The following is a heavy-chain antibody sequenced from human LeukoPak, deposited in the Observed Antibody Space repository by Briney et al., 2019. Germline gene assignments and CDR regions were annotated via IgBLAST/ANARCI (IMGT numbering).Heavy chain of an antibody. CDR1: GFTVSSNY. V-gene: IGHV3-11*01. D-gene: IGHD3-10*01. CDR3: ARVRNYYGSGSYYFDY. CDR2: ISSSGSTI. J-gene: IGHJ4*02. Sequence: GGSLRLSCAASGFTVSSNYMSWVRQAPGKGLEWVSYISSSGSTIYYADSVKGRFTISRDNAKNSLYLQMNSLRAEDTAVYYCARVRNYYGSGSYYFDYWGQGTLVTVSS.